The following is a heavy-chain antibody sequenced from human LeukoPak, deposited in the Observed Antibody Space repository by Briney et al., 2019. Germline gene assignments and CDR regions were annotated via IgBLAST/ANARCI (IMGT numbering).Heavy chain of an antibody. CDR2: IYSGGTT. V-gene: IGHV3-53*01. CDR3: ARAPSFDY. J-gene: IGHJ4*02. Sequence: GGSLRLSCAASGFTVSTNYMSWVRQAPGKGLEWVSVIYSGGTTYYADSVKGRFTISRDNSKNTLYLQMNSLGAEDTAVYYCARAPSFDYWGQGTLVTVSS. CDR1: GFTVSTNY.